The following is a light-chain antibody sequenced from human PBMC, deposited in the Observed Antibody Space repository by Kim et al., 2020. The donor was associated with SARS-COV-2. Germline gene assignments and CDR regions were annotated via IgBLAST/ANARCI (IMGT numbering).Light chain of an antibody. V-gene: IGKV3-15*01. CDR3: QQYNNWPYT. CDR2: GAS. Sequence: SVSPGERATLSCRASQSVSSNLAWYQQTPGQAPRLLIYGASTRATGIPDRFSGTGSGTEFTLTISSLQSEDFAVYYCQQYNNWPYTFGQGTKLEIK. J-gene: IGKJ2*01. CDR1: QSVSSN.